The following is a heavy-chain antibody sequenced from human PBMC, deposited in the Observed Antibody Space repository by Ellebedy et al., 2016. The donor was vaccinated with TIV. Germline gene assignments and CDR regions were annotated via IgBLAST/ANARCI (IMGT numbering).Heavy chain of an antibody. CDR2: RYYIGTT. V-gene: IGHV4-61*01. Sequence: GSLRLSCKVSGGPVSSGSHYWNWIRQPPGKGLEWIGYRYYIGTTNYNPSLKSRVTISEDTSKNQFSLRLSSVTAADTAVYYCAGGSYTPYGMDVWGQGTTVTISS. J-gene: IGHJ6*02. CDR1: GGPVSSGSHY. D-gene: IGHD1-26*01. CDR3: AGGSYTPYGMDV.